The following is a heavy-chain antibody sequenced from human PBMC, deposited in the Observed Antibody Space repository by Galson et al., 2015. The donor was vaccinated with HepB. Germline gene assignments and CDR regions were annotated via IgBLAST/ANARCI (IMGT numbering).Heavy chain of an antibody. CDR1: GFTFSSCS. V-gene: IGHV3-48*01. CDR2: ISSSSSTI. CDR3: ARALLGFGEILPYYYYGMDV. Sequence: SLRLSCAASGFTFSSCSMNWVRQAPGKGLEWVSYISSSSSTIYYADSVKGRFTISRDNAKNSLYLQMNSLRAEDTAVYYCARALLGFGEILPYYYYGMDVWVQGTTVTASS. D-gene: IGHD3-10*01. J-gene: IGHJ6*02.